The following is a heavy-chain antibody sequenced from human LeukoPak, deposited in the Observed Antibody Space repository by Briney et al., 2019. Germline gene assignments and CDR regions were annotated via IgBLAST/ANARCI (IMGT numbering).Heavy chain of an antibody. D-gene: IGHD5-18*01. V-gene: IGHV3-23*01. CDR3: AKDGDTAMATGSFDY. CDR2: ISGSGGST. CDR1: GFTFSSYA. Sequence: GGSLRLSCAASGFTFSSYAMSWVRQAPGKGLEWVSAISGSGGSTYYADSVKGRFTISRDNSKNTLYLQMNSLRAEGTAVYYCAKDGDTAMATGSFDYWGQGTLVTVSS. J-gene: IGHJ4*02.